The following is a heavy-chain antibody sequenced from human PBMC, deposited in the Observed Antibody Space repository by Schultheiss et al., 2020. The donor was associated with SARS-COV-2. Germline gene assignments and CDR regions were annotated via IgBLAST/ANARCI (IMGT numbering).Heavy chain of an antibody. J-gene: IGHJ4*02. V-gene: IGHV1-69*13. Sequence: SVKVSCKASGGTFSSYAISWVRQAPGQGLEWMGGIIPIFGTANYAQKFQGRVTITADESTSTAYMELSSLRSDDTAVFYCARAGNTGSYYPYSYNSDYWGQGTLVTVSS. D-gene: IGHD1-26*01. CDR3: ARAGNTGSYYPYSYNSDY. CDR1: GGTFSSYA. CDR2: IIPIFGTA.